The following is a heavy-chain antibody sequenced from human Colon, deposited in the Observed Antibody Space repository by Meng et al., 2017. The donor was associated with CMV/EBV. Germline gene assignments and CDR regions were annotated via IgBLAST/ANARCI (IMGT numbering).Heavy chain of an antibody. V-gene: IGHV3-66*01. CDR3: ARAGRRNFPHIFDS. Sequence: EVQVVESGGGLVQTGGSLRLSCAASGFTVSTSYMSWVRQAPGKGLEWVSIIYDDDSTYYADSVYDRFTISRDISKNTVYLQVNSLRAEDTAVYYCARAGRRNFPHIFDSWGQGTLVTVSS. CDR1: GFTVSTSY. J-gene: IGHJ4*02. D-gene: IGHD3-10*01. CDR2: IYDDDST.